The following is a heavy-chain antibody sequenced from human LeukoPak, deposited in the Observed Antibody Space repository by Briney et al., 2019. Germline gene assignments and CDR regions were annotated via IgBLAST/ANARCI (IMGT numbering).Heavy chain of an antibody. D-gene: IGHD3-10*01. CDR1: GFTFSYYT. CDR2: ISGSSSTI. J-gene: IGHJ4*02. CDR3: AREIRITMVRGVIGGVDY. Sequence: GGSLRLSCAASGFTFSYYTMNWVRQAPGKGLEWVSYISGSSSTILYSDSVKGRFTISRDNAKNSLYLQMNSLRAEDTAVYYCAREIRITMVRGVIGGVDYWGQGTLVTVSS. V-gene: IGHV3-48*01.